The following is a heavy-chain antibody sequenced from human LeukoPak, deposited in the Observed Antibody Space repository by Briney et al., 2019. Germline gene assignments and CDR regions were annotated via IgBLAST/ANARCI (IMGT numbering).Heavy chain of an antibody. CDR2: INHSGST. Sequence: SETLSLTCAVYGGSFSGYYWSWIRQPPGKGLEWIGEINHSGSTNYNPSLKSRVTISVDTSKNQFSLKLSSVTAADTAVYYCARVERFEENAFDIWGQGTMVTVSS. D-gene: IGHD3-10*01. CDR1: GGSFSGYY. CDR3: ARVERFEENAFDI. V-gene: IGHV4-34*01. J-gene: IGHJ3*02.